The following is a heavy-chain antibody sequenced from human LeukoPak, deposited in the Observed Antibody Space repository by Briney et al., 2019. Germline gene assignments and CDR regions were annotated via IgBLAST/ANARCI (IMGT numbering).Heavy chain of an antibody. V-gene: IGHV4-34*01. J-gene: IGHJ4*02. CDR3: ARVDYYGSGSYH. D-gene: IGHD3-10*01. CDR1: GGSFSGYY. CDR2: INHSGST. Sequence: SETLSLTCAVYGGSFSGYYWSSIRQPPGKGLEWIGEINHSGSTNYDPSLKSRVTVSVDTSKNQFSLKLSSVTAADTAVYYCARVDYYGSGSYHWGQGTLVTVSS.